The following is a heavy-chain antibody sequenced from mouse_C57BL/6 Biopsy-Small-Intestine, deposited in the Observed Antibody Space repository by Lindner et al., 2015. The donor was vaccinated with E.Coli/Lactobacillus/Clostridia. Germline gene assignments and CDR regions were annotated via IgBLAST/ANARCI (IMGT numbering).Heavy chain of an antibody. Sequence: VQLQESGAELVRPGTSVKVSCKASGYAFSNYLIEWVKQRPGQGLEWIGVIYPGSGGTNYNEKFKDKATLTADKSSSTAYMQLSSLTSEDSAVYFCARGGFYSNYDYAMDYWGQGTSVTVSS. CDR1: GYAFSNYL. J-gene: IGHJ4*01. CDR3: ARGGFYSNYDYAMDY. V-gene: IGHV1-54*01. CDR2: IYPGSGGT. D-gene: IGHD2-5*01.